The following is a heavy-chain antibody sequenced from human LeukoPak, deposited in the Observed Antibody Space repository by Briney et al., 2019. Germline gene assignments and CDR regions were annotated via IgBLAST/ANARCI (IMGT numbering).Heavy chain of an antibody. CDR2: ITGSGGTT. Sequence: SGGSLRLSCAASAFTFSDYAMTWVRQAPGKGLEWASAITGSGGTTYYADSVKGRFTISRDNSKNTLYLQMNSLRAEDTALYYCARGSYSYGYFGSYWGQGTLVTVSS. V-gene: IGHV3-23*01. CDR1: AFTFSDYA. CDR3: ARGSYSYGYFGSY. J-gene: IGHJ4*02. D-gene: IGHD5-18*01.